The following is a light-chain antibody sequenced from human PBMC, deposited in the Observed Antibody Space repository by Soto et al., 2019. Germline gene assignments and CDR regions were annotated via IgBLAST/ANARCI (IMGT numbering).Light chain of an antibody. V-gene: IGKV3-15*01. Sequence: IVMTQSPATLSVSPGASATLSCRASQSVGSSLAWYQQKPGQSPRLLIYGTSTRATGIPTRFSGSGSGTEFTLTISSLQSEDFAVYYCQQYNNWPPVTFGQGTRLEIK. CDR1: QSVGSS. J-gene: IGKJ5*01. CDR3: QQYNNWPPVT. CDR2: GTS.